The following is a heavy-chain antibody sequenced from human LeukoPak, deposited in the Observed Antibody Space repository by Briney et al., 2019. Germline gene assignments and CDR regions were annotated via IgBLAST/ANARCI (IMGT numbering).Heavy chain of an antibody. CDR2: INHSGST. J-gene: IGHJ1*01. Sequence: SETLSLTCAVYGGSFSGYYWSWIRQPPGKGLEWIGEINHSGSTNYNPSLKSRVTISVDTSKNQFSLKLSSVTAADTAVYYCARGPLGGDIVVVPAAKGYFQHWGQGTLVTVSS. CDR1: GGSFSGYY. D-gene: IGHD2-2*01. CDR3: ARGPLGGDIVVVPAAKGYFQH. V-gene: IGHV4-34*01.